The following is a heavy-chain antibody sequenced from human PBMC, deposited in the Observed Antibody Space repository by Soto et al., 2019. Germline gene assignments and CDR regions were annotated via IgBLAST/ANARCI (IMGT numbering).Heavy chain of an antibody. CDR2: VSHDGRNT. D-gene: IGHD6-19*01. J-gene: IGHJ4*02. V-gene: IGHV3-30*18. Sequence: VQLVESGGGVVQPGRSLRLSCAASGFTFSDYAMHWVRQAPGKGLEWVAVVSHDGRNTHYADSVKGRFTISRDSSKNTDSLEMTSLRGGETAFYYCTKGGRQWLVTSDFNYWGQGALVTVSS. CDR3: TKGGRQWLVTSDFNY. CDR1: GFTFSDYA.